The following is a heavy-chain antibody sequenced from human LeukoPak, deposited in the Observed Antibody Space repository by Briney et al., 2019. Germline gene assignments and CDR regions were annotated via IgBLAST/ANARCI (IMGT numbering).Heavy chain of an antibody. CDR1: GLPFSSYS. V-gene: IGHV3-48*02. Sequence: GGSLRLSCAASGLPFSSYSMNWVRQAPRKGLEWVSYISSSSSTIYYADSVKGRFSISRDNAKNSLYLQMNSLRDEDTAVYYCARDLNTYYDSSGYYSGYWGQGTLVTVSS. CDR2: ISSSSSTI. J-gene: IGHJ4*02. D-gene: IGHD3-22*01. CDR3: ARDLNTYYDSSGYYSGY.